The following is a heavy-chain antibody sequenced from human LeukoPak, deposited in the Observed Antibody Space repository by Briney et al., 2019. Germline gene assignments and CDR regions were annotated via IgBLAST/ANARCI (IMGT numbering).Heavy chain of an antibody. CDR3: ARGLVLTAAAGFDY. Sequence: SETLSLTCAVYGGSFSGYYWSWIRQPPGKGLEWIGEINHSGSTNYNPSLKSRVTISVDTSKNQFSLKLSSVTAADTAVYYCARGLVLTAAAGFDYWGQGTLVTVSS. V-gene: IGHV4-34*01. D-gene: IGHD6-13*01. CDR2: INHSGST. CDR1: GGSFSGYY. J-gene: IGHJ4*02.